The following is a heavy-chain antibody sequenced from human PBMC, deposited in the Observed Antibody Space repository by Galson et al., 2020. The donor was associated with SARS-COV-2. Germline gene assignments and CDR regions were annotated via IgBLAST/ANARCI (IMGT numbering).Heavy chain of an antibody. CDR1: GGSISNRSYY. CDR2: IDYSGRI. CDR3: AREEWLRRTSDNWFDP. D-gene: IGHD5-12*01. J-gene: IGHJ5*02. V-gene: IGHV4-39*07. Sequence: SETLSLTCTVAGGSISNRSYYWGWIRQPPGKGLEWIGSIDYSGRIYYNPSLKSRVNISVDMSKNQFSLKLSSVIAADTAVYYCAREEWLRRTSDNWFDPWGQGTLVTVSS.